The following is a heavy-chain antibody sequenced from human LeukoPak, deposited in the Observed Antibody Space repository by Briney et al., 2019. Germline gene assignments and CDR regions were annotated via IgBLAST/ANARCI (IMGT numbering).Heavy chain of an antibody. D-gene: IGHD5-12*01. V-gene: IGHV1-2*02. CDR3: ARAGGYSGYDAPYYFDY. CDR1: GYTFTGYY. Sequence: ASVKVSCKASGYTFTGYYMHWVRQAPGQGLEWMGWINPNSGGTNYAQKFQGRVTMTRGTSISTAYMELSRLRSDDTAVYYCARAGGYSGYDAPYYFDYWGQGTLVTVSS. J-gene: IGHJ4*02. CDR2: INPNSGGT.